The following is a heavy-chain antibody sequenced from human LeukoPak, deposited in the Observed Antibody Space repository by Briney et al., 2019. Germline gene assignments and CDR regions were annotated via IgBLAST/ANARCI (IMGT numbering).Heavy chain of an antibody. CDR3: AKLAKYFYGSETYYFFEH. CDR1: GFKFDDYA. J-gene: IGHJ4*02. CDR2: INWNGGSI. Sequence: GGSLRLSCAASGFKFDDYAMSWVRQAPGKGLEWVSGINWNGGSIGYADSVKGRFTISRDNAKNSLYLQMNSLRVEDTAVYYCAKLAKYFYGSETYYFFEHWGQGTPVTASS. V-gene: IGHV3-20*04. D-gene: IGHD3-10*01.